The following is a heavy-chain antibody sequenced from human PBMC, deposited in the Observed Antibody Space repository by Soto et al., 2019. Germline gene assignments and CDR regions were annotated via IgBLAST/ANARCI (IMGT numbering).Heavy chain of an antibody. CDR3: ARFGQRDYGGDGRAR. D-gene: IGHD4-17*01. Sequence: GGSLRLSCAASGFTFSSYSMNWVRQAPGKGLEWVSYISSSSSTIYYADSVKGRFTISRDNAKNSLYLQMNSLRAEDTAVYYWARFGQRDYGGDGRARWGQGTLVTVSS. CDR2: ISSSSSTI. V-gene: IGHV3-48*01. J-gene: IGHJ4*02. CDR1: GFTFSSYS.